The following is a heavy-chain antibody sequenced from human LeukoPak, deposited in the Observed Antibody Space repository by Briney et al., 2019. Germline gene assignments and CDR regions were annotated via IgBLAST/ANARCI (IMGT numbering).Heavy chain of an antibody. CDR1: GGSISSGGYY. J-gene: IGHJ4*02. CDR3: SRGRTNFDY. CDR2: IYYSGST. V-gene: IGHV4-31*03. Sequence: PSETLSLTCTVSGGSISSGGYYWSWIRQHPGRGLEWIGYIYYSGSTYYNPSLKSRVTISVDTSKNRFSLKLSSVTAADTAVYYFSRGRTNFDYWGQGTLVTVSS.